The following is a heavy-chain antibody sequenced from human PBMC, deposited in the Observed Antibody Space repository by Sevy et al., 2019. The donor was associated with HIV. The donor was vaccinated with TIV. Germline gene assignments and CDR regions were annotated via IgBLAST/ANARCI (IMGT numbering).Heavy chain of an antibody. CDR2: ISWNSGSI. CDR1: GFTFDDYA. CDR3: AKDISEGGSYGHFDY. D-gene: IGHD1-26*01. V-gene: IGHV3-9*01. J-gene: IGHJ4*02. Sequence: GGYLRLSCAASGFTFDDYAMHWVRQAPGKGLEWVSGISWNSGSIGYADSVKGRFTISRDNAKNSLYLQMNSLRAEDTALYYCAKDISEGGSYGHFDYWGQGTLVTVSS.